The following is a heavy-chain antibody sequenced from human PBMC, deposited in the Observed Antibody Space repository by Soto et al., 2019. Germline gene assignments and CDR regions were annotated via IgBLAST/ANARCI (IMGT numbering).Heavy chain of an antibody. CDR2: MNPESRNT. Sequence: QVQLVQSGAEVKEPGASVRVSCKASGYTFTSYDINWVRQATGQGLEWMGWMNPESRNTGYAQKFQGRVTMTRDTSISTAYMELTSLRSEDTAVYYCARFVRHQLRTIDFWGQGTLVTVSS. J-gene: IGHJ4*02. V-gene: IGHV1-8*01. D-gene: IGHD2-2*01. CDR1: GYTFTSYD. CDR3: ARFVRHQLRTIDF.